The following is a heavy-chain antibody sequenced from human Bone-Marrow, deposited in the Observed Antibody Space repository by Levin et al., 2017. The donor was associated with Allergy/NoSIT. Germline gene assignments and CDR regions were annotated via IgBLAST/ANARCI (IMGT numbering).Heavy chain of an antibody. Sequence: SETLSLTCTVSGGSIASGDSYWSWIRQPPVKDLEWIGYIYYRGSTTYNPSLNSRLAISVDNSKNQFSLNLNSFTAADTSVYCGARVGGSAIVTNYFDFWGPGILVTVSS. CDR2: IYYRGST. CDR3: ARVGGSAIVTNYFDF. J-gene: IGHJ4*02. V-gene: IGHV4-30-4*01. CDR1: GGSIASGDSY. D-gene: IGHD5-18*01.